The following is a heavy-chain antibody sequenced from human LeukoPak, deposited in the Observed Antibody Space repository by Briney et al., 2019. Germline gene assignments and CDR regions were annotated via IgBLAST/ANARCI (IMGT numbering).Heavy chain of an antibody. CDR1: GFTFSSYG. D-gene: IGHD2-15*01. CDR3: AREAEGYCSGGSCYWNGGAGFVAAGSYYYYGMDV. CDR2: IWYDGSNK. J-gene: IGHJ6*02. V-gene: IGHV3-33*01. Sequence: GGSLRLSCAASGFTFSSYGMHWVRQAPGKGLEWVAVIWYDGSNKYYADSVKGRFTISRDNSKNTLYLQMNSLRAEDTAVYYCAREAEGYCSGGSCYWNGGAGFVAAGSYYYYGMDVWGQGTTVTVSS.